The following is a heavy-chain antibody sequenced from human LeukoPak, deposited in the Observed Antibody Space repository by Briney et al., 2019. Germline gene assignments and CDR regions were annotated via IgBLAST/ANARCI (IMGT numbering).Heavy chain of an antibody. Sequence: ASVKVSCKASGYTFTGYYMHWVRQAPGQGLEWMGWINPNSGGTNYAQKFQGRVTMTRDTSISTAYMELSRLRSDDTAVYYCARTSSALAAGLLDYWAREPWSPSPQ. CDR3: ARTSSALAAGLLDY. J-gene: IGHJ4*02. CDR1: GYTFTGYY. CDR2: INPNSGGT. V-gene: IGHV1-2*02. D-gene: IGHD6-13*01.